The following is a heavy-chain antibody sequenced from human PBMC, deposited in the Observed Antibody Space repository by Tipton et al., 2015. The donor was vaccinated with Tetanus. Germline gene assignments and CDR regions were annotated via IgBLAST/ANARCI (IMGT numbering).Heavy chain of an antibody. CDR1: GYSFTSYW. CDR3: ARHAGGHNIFRFPDY. D-gene: IGHD5-24*01. Sequence: VQLVQSGAEVKKPGESLKISCKGSGYSFTSYWIGWGRQMPGKGLEWMGIIYPGDSDTRYSPSFQGQVTISADKSTSTAYRQWSSRKASDTAMYYCARHAGGHNIFRFPDYWGQGTLVTASS. CDR2: IYPGDSDT. J-gene: IGHJ4*02. V-gene: IGHV5-51*01.